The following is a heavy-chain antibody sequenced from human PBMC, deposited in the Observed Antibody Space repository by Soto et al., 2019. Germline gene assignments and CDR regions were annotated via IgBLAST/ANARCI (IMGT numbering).Heavy chain of an antibody. V-gene: IGHV3-30-3*01. CDR3: ARDPSPSDIVLMVYPLA. CDR1: GFTFSSYA. CDR2: ISYDGSNK. D-gene: IGHD2-8*01. J-gene: IGHJ5*02. Sequence: PGGSLRLSCAASGFTFSSYAMHWVRQAPGKGLEWVAVISYDGSNKYYADSVKGRFTISRDNSKNTLYLQMNSLRAEDTAVYYCARDPSPSDIVLMVYPLAWGQGTLVTVSS.